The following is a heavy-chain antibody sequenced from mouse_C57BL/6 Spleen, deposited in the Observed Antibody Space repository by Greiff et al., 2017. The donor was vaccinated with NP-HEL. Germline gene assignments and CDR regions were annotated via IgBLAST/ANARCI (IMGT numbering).Heavy chain of an antibody. CDR3: ARGGKGAMDY. D-gene: IGHD2-1*01. CDR1: GFTFSDYG. CDR2: ISSGSSTI. J-gene: IGHJ4*01. Sequence: EVMLVESGGGLVKPGGSLKLSCAASGFTFSDYGMHWVRQAPEKGLEWVAYISSGSSTIYYADTVKGRFTISSENAKNTLFLQMTSLRSEDTAMYYCARGGKGAMDYWGQGTSVTVSS. V-gene: IGHV5-17*01.